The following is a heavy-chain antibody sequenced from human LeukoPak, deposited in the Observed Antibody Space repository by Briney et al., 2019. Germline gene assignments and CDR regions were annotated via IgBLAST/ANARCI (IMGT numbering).Heavy chain of an antibody. Sequence: GGSLRLSCAASGFTFSNAWMSWVRQAPGKGLEWVGRIKSKTDGGTTDYAAPVKGRFTISRDDSKNTLYLQMNSLKTEDTGVYYCTTGEVITSPGLFYYWGQGTLVTVSS. CDR1: GFTFSNAW. J-gene: IGHJ4*02. D-gene: IGHD3-16*01. CDR2: IKSKTDGGTT. V-gene: IGHV3-15*01. CDR3: TTGEVITSPGLFYY.